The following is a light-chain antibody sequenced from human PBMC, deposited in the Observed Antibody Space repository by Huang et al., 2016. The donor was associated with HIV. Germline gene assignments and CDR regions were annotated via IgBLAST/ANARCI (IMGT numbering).Light chain of an antibody. CDR1: QGVSNN. Sequence: EIVMTQSPATLSVSPGERATLSCRARQGVSNNIGWYKKRPGQTPRLLIHGAPTRATGIPAKFSGRGSGTDFTLTLTSLQPEDSAVYYCQHYNNWPPWTFGPGTQVEI. CDR3: QHYNNWPPWT. V-gene: IGKV3D-15*01. J-gene: IGKJ1*01. CDR2: GAP.